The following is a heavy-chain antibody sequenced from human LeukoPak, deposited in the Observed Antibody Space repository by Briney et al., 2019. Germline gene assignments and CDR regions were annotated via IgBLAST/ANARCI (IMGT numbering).Heavy chain of an antibody. Sequence: GGSLSLSCAASGFTFSSYAMSWVRQPRGKGLEWVSDISYSGGSTHYADTVRGGFTISRHSRKHTLYLQMNSLRAEDTAVYCCAKDFGSAVAGLGALSYFDYWGQGTLVTVSS. CDR1: GFTFSSYA. J-gene: IGHJ4*02. D-gene: IGHD6-19*01. V-gene: IGHV3-23*01. CDR2: ISYSGGST. CDR3: AKDFGSAVAGLGALSYFDY.